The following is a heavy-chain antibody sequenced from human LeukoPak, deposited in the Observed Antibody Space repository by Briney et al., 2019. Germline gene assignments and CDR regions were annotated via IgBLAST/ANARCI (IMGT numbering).Heavy chain of an antibody. CDR1: GFTFSSYW. Sequence: LPGRSLRLSCAASGFTFSSYWMHWVRQVPGKGLVWVARINPGGSSITYADSVKGRFTISRDNAKNTLYLQMDSLRAEDTGVYYCAKDRRSSGWLDWFDPWGQGTLVTVSS. CDR2: INPGGSSI. CDR3: AKDRRSSGWLDWFDP. V-gene: IGHV3-74*01. J-gene: IGHJ5*02. D-gene: IGHD6-19*01.